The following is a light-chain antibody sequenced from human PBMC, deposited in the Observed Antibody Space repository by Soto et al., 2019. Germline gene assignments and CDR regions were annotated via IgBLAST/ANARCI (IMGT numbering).Light chain of an antibody. CDR2: DAS. CDR1: QSVDNY. CDR3: QQRSNWYT. J-gene: IGKJ2*01. V-gene: IGKV3-11*01. Sequence: EIVLTQSPATLSLSPGERATLSCRASQSVDNYLAWYQQKPGQAPRLLIYDASNRATGIPARFSGSGSGTDLPITISRLEPEDFAVYYCQQRSNWYTFGQGTKLEIK.